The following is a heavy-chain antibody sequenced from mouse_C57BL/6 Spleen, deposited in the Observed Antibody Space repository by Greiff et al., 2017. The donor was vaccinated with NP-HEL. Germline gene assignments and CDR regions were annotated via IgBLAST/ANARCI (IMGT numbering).Heavy chain of an antibody. CDR2: IYPRSGNT. D-gene: IGHD1-1*01. CDR1: GYTFTSYG. CDR3: ARGGLFITTVVPYAMDY. J-gene: IGHJ4*01. V-gene: IGHV1-81*01. Sequence: VQLQQSGAELARPGASVKLSCKASGYTFTSYGISWVKQRTGQGLEWIGEIYPRSGNTYYNEKFKGKATLTADKSSSTAYMELRSLTSEDSAVYFCARGGLFITTVVPYAMDYWGQGTSVTVSS.